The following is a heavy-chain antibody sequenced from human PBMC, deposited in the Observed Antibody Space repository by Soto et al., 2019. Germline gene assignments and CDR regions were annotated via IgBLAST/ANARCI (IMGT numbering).Heavy chain of an antibody. V-gene: IGHV1-18*01. CDR2: ISAYNGNT. Sequence: ASVKVSCKASGYTFTSYGISWVRQAPGRGLEWMGWISAYNGNTNYAQKLQGRVTMTTDTSTSTAYMELRSLRSDDTAVYYCARDDSSDNTRDYWGQGTLVTVSS. D-gene: IGHD3-22*01. CDR3: ARDDSSDNTRDY. J-gene: IGHJ4*02. CDR1: GYTFTSYG.